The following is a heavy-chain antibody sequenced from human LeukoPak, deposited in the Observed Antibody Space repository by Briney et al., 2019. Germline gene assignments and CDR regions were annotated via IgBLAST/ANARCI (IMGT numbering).Heavy chain of an antibody. J-gene: IGHJ5*02. V-gene: IGHV1-8*02. CDR3: ARGTMTPRGWFDP. CDR2: MNPNSGNT. CDR1: GYTFTSYD. D-gene: IGHD4-17*01. Sequence: ASVKVSCKASGYTFTSYDINWVRQSTGQGLEWMGWMNPNSGNTGYAQKFQGRVTMTRDTSTATVYMELSSLRSEDTTMYYCARGTMTPRGWFDPWGQGTLVTVSS.